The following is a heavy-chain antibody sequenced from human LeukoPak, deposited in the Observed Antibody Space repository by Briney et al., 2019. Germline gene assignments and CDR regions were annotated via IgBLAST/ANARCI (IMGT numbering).Heavy chain of an antibody. CDR1: GFTFSSYA. Sequence: GGSLRLSCAASGFTFSSYAMHWVRQAPGKGLEWVAVISYDGSNKYYADSVKGRFTISRDNSKNTLYLQMNSLRAEDTAVYYCAREYYDFCSGYYKYYFDYWGQGTLVTVSS. CDR2: ISYDGSNK. J-gene: IGHJ4*02. D-gene: IGHD3-3*01. V-gene: IGHV3-30-3*01. CDR3: AREYYDFCSGYYKYYFDY.